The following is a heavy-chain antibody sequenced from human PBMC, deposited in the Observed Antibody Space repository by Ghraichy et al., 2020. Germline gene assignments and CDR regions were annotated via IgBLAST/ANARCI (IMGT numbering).Heavy chain of an antibody. D-gene: IGHD4-11*01. J-gene: IGHJ5*02. V-gene: IGHV4-59*08. CDR2: IYYSGGT. CDR1: GGSISSHY. Sequence: SETLSLTCSVSGGSISSHYWRWIRQPPGKGLEWIGHIYYSGGTNYNPSLNSRVTISADTSKNQFSLKLRSVTAADAAVYYCSRHEYSYRWFDPWGQGTLVTVSS. CDR3: SRHEYSYRWFDP.